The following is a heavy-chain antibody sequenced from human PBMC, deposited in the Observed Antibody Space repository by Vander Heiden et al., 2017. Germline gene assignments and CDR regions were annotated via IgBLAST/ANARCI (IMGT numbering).Heavy chain of an antibody. D-gene: IGHD6-19*01. Sequence: EWLSYISGSGRTIFYADSVKGRFTISRDNAQNSLFLQMNNLRDEDTAVYFCARSMITVAGTVGDYWGQGTLGTVSS. J-gene: IGHJ4*02. V-gene: IGHV3-48*02. CDR2: ISGSGRTI. CDR3: ARSMITVAGTVGDY.